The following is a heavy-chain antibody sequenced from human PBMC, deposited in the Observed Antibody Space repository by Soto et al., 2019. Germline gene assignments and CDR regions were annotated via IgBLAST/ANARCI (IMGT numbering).Heavy chain of an antibody. V-gene: IGHV2-5*02. CDR3: AYSGVVAGEDWFDP. J-gene: IGHJ5*02. CDR2: IYWDDDK. D-gene: IGHD6-19*01. CDR1: GFSLSTRGVG. Sequence: QITLKESGPTLVKPTQTLTLACTFSGFSLSTRGVGVGWIRQPPGKALEWLALIYWDDDKRYSPSLKSRLTITKDTPTNQVVLTMTTIDPVDTATYYCAYSGVVAGEDWFDPWGQGTLVTVSS.